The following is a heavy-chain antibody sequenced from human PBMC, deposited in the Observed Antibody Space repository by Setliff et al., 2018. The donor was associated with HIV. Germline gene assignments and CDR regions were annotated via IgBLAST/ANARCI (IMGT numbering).Heavy chain of an antibody. CDR1: GGSISGFY. CDR3: ARARGSGPWEIIFYDVFDI. CDR2: IHTSGDS. Sequence: SETLSLTCTVSGGSISGFYWSWIRQSAGKGLEWIGRIHTSGDSDFNPSLKSRVTMSVDTSKNQISLKLSSVTAADTAVYYCARARGSGPWEIIFYDVFDIWGQGTMVTVSS. V-gene: IGHV4-4*07. D-gene: IGHD1-26*01. J-gene: IGHJ3*02.